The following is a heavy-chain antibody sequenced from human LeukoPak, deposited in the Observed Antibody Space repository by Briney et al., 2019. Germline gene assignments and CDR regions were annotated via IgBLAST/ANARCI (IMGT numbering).Heavy chain of an antibody. CDR3: ARVLYGSRVNVIDS. J-gene: IGHJ4*02. V-gene: IGHV3-7*01. CDR1: AFTFSKYW. Sequence: PGGSLTLSCAASAFTFSKYWMNWVRQAPGKGLEWVSNMNEYGTEKYYVDSVRGRFTISRDNAENSLFLHMNSLRVEDTAVYRCARVLYGSRVNVIDSWGPGILVTVSS. CDR2: MNEYGTEK. D-gene: IGHD2-2*01.